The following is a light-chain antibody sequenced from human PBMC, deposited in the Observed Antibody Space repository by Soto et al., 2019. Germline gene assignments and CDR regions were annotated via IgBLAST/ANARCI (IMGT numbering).Light chain of an antibody. Sequence: EIKMTQSPSTLSASVGDRVIVTCRASQSISNWLAWYQQKPGKAPKLLIYDASTLEGGVPSRFRGSGSGTEFTLTINNLQTDDFATYYCQHYNSFSLTFGPGTKVDI. CDR1: QSISNW. J-gene: IGKJ1*01. CDR3: QHYNSFSLT. V-gene: IGKV1-5*01. CDR2: DAS.